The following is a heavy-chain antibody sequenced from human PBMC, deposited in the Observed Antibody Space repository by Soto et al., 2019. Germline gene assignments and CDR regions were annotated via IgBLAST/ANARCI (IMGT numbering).Heavy chain of an antibody. Sequence: GGSLRLSCAASGFTFSSYAMSWVRQAPGKGLEWVSAISGSGGSTYYADSVKGRFTISRDNSKNTLYLQMNSLRAEDTAVYYCAKDPSSLVPAAMGPEFGELLGGWFDPWGQGTLVTVSS. J-gene: IGHJ5*02. V-gene: IGHV3-23*01. CDR2: ISGSGGST. CDR1: GFTFSSYA. CDR3: AKDPSSLVPAAMGPEFGELLGGWFDP. D-gene: IGHD3-10*01.